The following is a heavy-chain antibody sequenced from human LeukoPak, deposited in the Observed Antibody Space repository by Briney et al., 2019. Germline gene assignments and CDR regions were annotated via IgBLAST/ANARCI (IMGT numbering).Heavy chain of an antibody. J-gene: IGHJ5*02. V-gene: IGHV3-23*01. D-gene: IGHD3-3*01. CDR3: AKDDAYDFWSGLSHRTNWFDP. Sequence: PGASLRLSCAASGFTFSSYSMSWVRQAPGKGLEWVSAISGSGGSTYYADSVKGRFTISRDNSKNTLYLQMNSLRAEDTAVYYCAKDDAYDFWSGLSHRTNWFDPWGQGTLVTVSS. CDR2: ISGSGGST. CDR1: GFTFSSYS.